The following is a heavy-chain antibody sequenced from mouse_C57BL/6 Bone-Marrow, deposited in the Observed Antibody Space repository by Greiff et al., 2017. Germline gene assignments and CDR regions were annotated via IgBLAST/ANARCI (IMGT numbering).Heavy chain of an antibody. CDR3: AKKATYYSNYVPFFAY. CDR2: INPSSGYT. V-gene: IGHV1-7*01. CDR1: GYTFTSYW. D-gene: IGHD2-5*01. Sequence: VQVVESGAELAKPGASVKLSCKASGYTFTSYWMHWVKQRPGQGLEWIGYINPSSGYTKYNQKFKDKATLTADKSSSTAYMQLSSLTYEDSAVYYCAKKATYYSNYVPFFAYWGQGTLVTVSA. J-gene: IGHJ3*01.